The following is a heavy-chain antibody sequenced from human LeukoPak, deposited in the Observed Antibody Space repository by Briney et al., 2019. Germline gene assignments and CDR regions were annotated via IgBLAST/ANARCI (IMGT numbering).Heavy chain of an antibody. J-gene: IGHJ4*02. CDR3: AKDFKCEL. Sequence: TGGSLRLSCSASGFSFGDYAMSWVRQAPGKGLEWVSVIGGGGDTKYADSVKGRFTISRDNSKNTLYLQMNSLRVEDTAVYYCAKDFKCELWGQGTLVTISS. CDR1: GFSFGDYA. V-gene: IGHV3-23*01. CDR2: IGGGGDT. D-gene: IGHD4/OR15-4a*01.